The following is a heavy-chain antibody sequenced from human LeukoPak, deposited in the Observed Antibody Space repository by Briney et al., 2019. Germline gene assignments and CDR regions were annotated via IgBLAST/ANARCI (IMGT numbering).Heavy chain of an antibody. CDR1: RFTFSSFW. Sequence: GGSLRLSCAASRFTFSSFWMSWVRQAPGKGLEWVSYITSSSSSIYYADSVRGRFTITRDNAKNSLFLQMNSLRVEDTAIYYCASDYYSDTNWGQGTLVTASS. CDR3: ASDYYSDTN. CDR2: ITSSSSSI. V-gene: IGHV3-48*04. J-gene: IGHJ4*02. D-gene: IGHD3-22*01.